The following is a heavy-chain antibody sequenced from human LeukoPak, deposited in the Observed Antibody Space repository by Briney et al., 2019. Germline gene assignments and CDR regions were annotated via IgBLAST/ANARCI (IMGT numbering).Heavy chain of an antibody. Sequence: GGSLRLSCAASGFTFSSYAMSWVRQAPGKGLEWVSATSGSGGSTYYADSVKGRFTISRDNSKNTLYLQMNSLRAEDTAVYYCARDRNSLFDYWGQGTLVTVSS. CDR2: TSGSGGST. CDR1: GFTFSSYA. D-gene: IGHD4-23*01. J-gene: IGHJ4*02. V-gene: IGHV3-23*01. CDR3: ARDRNSLFDY.